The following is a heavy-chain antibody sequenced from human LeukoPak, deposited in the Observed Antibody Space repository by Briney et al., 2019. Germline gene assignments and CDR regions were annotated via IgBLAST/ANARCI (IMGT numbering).Heavy chain of an antibody. Sequence: PGRSLRLSCAASGFTVSSIHMSWVRQAPGEGLEWVSVIYSGGNTYYADSVKGRFTISRDNSKNTLYLQMNNLRAEDTAVYYCARDLGRDSFDIWGQGTKVTVSS. D-gene: IGHD2-15*01. CDR2: IYSGGNT. CDR3: ARDLGRDSFDI. CDR1: GFTVSSIH. V-gene: IGHV3-53*01. J-gene: IGHJ3*02.